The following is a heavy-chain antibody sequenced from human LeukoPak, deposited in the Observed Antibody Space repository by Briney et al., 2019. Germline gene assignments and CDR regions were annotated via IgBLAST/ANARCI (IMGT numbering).Heavy chain of an antibody. V-gene: IGHV4-39*07. Sequence: ASETLSLTCTVSGGSINSSIYHWGWIRQPPGKGLEWIGNIYYSGSTYYNPSLKSRVTISVDTSKNQFSLKLSSVTAADTAVYYCARYGPPGIAAAGEFDYWGQGTLVTVSS. CDR1: GGSINSSIYH. CDR3: ARYGPPGIAAAGEFDY. CDR2: IYYSGST. J-gene: IGHJ4*02. D-gene: IGHD6-13*01.